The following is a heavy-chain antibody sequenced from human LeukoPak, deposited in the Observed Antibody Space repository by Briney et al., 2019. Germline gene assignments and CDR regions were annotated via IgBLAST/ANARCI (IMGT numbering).Heavy chain of an antibody. V-gene: IGHV4-61*01. Sequence: PSETLSLTCTVSGVSVSSGSYYWSCVRQPPGKGLEWIGYIYYSGSTNYNPSLKSRVTISVDTSKNQFSLKLSSVTAADTAVYYCSGQVSYYYGMDVWGKGTTVTVSS. J-gene: IGHJ6*04. CDR3: SGQVSYYYGMDV. CDR2: IYYSGST. CDR1: GVSVSSGSYY.